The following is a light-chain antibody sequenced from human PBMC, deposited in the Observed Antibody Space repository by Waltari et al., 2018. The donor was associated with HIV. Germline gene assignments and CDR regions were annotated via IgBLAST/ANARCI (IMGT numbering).Light chain of an antibody. Sequence: QSVLTQPPSTSESPGPWTTIPCSGRPAHTAIPPVNWCKHVPGTAPKLLIFGSHQRPSGVPDRFSGSKSGTSASLAIRGLQSEDEAEYYCATWDANLNGVVFGGGTKVTVL. CDR1: PAHTAIPP. CDR3: ATWDANLNGVV. J-gene: IGLJ3*02. CDR2: GSH. V-gene: IGLV1-44*01.